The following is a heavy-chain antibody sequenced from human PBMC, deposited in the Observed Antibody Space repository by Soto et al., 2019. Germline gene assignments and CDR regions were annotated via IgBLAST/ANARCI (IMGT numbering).Heavy chain of an antibody. D-gene: IGHD3-10*01. CDR2: INVYNGNT. CDR3: ARGVGSGTYYNQYNWFDP. Sequence: QVQLVQSGGEVKKPGASVKVSCKASGYTFTNYGISWVRQAPGQGLEWMGWINVYNGNTKYAQKVQGRVTMTTDTXTXTXNMELRRLRSDDTAVYYCARGVGSGTYYNQYNWFDPWGQGTLVTVSS. J-gene: IGHJ5*02. V-gene: IGHV1-18*01. CDR1: GYTFTNYG.